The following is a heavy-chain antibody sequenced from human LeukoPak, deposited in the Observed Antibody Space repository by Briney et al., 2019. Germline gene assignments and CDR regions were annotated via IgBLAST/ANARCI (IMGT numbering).Heavy chain of an antibody. D-gene: IGHD3-22*01. CDR2: INPSGDST. CDR1: GYTFTSYY. V-gene: IGHV1-46*01. CDR3: ARDHGGKGYYDSSGYYDGYFDY. Sequence: ASVKVSCKASGYTFTSYYMHWVRQAPGQGLEWMGIINPSGDSTSYAQKFQGRVTMTRDTSTSTVYMELSSLRSEDTAVYYCARDHGGKGYYDSSGYYDGYFDYWGQGTLVTVSS. J-gene: IGHJ4*02.